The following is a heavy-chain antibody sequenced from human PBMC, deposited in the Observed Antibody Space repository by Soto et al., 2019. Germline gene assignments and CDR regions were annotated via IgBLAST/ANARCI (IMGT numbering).Heavy chain of an antibody. J-gene: IGHJ5*02. D-gene: IGHD5-18*01. CDR2: IYYSGST. CDR1: GGSISSYY. Sequence: PSETLSLTCTVSGGSISSYYWSWIRQPPGKGLEWIGYIYYSGSTNYNPSLKSRVTISVDTSKNQFSLKLSSVTAADTAVYYCAREFVVDTALETNWIDPWGQGTLVTVSS. CDR3: AREFVVDTALETNWIDP. V-gene: IGHV4-59*01.